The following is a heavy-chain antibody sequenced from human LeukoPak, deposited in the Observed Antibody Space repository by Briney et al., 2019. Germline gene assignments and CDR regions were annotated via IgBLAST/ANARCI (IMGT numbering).Heavy chain of an antibody. CDR3: ARDHDCSGGSCYYYGMDV. CDR2: IYSGGST. CDR1: GFTVSSNY. Sequence: PGGSLRLSCAASGFTVSSNYMSWVRQAPGKGLEWVSVIYSGGSTYYADSVKGRFTISRDNSKNTLYLQMNSLRAEGTAVYYCARDHDCSGGSCYYYGMDVWGQGTTVTVSS. V-gene: IGHV3-53*01. J-gene: IGHJ6*02. D-gene: IGHD2-15*01.